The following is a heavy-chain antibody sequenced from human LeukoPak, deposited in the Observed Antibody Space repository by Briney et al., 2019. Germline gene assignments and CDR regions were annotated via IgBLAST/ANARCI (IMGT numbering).Heavy chain of an antibody. J-gene: IGHJ4*02. CDR1: PYTFTAYY. V-gene: IGHV1-2*02. D-gene: IGHD2-2*01. CDR3: ARDSSRDY. CDR2: INPNSGGT. Sequence: GASVKFSSYTSPYTFTAYYIHWLRQAPGQGLEWMGWINPNSGGTNYAQKFQGRVTMTRDTSITTVYMELSGLRYDDTAVYYCARDSSRDYWGQGTLVTVSS.